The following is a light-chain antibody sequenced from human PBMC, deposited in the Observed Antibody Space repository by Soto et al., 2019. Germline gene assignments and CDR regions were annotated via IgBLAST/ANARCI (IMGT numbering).Light chain of an antibody. V-gene: IGKV3D-15*01. CDR2: GAS. Sequence: IMMKQSPATLSVTPGGRATLSCRASQSVSNNYLAWYQQKPGQAPRLLIYGASNRATGIPDRFSGSGSGTEFTLTISSLQPDDFATYYCQQYNSYLTFAQGTNVDIK. CDR3: QQYNSYLT. CDR1: QSVSNN. J-gene: IGKJ1*01.